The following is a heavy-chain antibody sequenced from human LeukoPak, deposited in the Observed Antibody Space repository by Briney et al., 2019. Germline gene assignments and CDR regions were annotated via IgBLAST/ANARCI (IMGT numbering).Heavy chain of an antibody. CDR3: ARDSSAWYFDY. CDR2: IYTTGGT. D-gene: IGHD6-19*01. V-gene: IGHV4-4*07. CDR1: GGSISSYY. J-gene: IGHJ4*02. Sequence: PSETLSLTCTVSGGSISSYYWSWIRQPAGERLEWIGRIYTTGGTNYNPSLKSRVTISVDTSKNQFSLKLISVTAADTAVYYCARDSSAWYFDYWGQGTLVTVSS.